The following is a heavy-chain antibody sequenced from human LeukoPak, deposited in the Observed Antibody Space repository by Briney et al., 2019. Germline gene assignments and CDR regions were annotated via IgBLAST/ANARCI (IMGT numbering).Heavy chain of an antibody. CDR3: ARPYYDILTGYYNLDY. CDR2: ISAYNGNT. D-gene: IGHD3-9*01. CDR1: GYTFTSYG. J-gene: IGHJ4*02. V-gene: IGHV1-18*04. Sequence: ASVKVSCTASGYTFTSYGISWVRQAPGQGLEWMGWISAYNGNTNYAQKLQGRVTMTTDTSTSTAYMELRSLRSDDTAVYYCARPYYDILTGYYNLDYWGQGTLVTVSS.